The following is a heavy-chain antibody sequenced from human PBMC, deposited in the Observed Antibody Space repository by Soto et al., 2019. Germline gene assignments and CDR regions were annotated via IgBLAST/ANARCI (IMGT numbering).Heavy chain of an antibody. CDR1: GYTFTSYG. Sequence: ASVKVSCKASGYTFTSYGISWVRQAPGQGLEWMGWISAYNGNTNYAQKLQGRVTMTTDTSTSTAYMELRSLRSDDTAVYYCVRSALECSGGSCYSASFDYWGQGTLVTVSS. D-gene: IGHD2-15*01. CDR2: ISAYNGNT. CDR3: VRSALECSGGSCYSASFDY. V-gene: IGHV1-18*01. J-gene: IGHJ4*02.